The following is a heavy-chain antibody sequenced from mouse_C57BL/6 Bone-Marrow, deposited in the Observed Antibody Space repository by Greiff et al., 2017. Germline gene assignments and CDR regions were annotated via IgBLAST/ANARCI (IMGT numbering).Heavy chain of an antibody. CDR2: FYPGSGSI. Sequence: QVQLKQSGAELVKPGASVKLSCKASGYTFTEYTIHWVKQRSGQGLEWIGWFYPGSGSIKYNEKFKDKATLTADKSSSTVYMVRSRLTSEDSAVYFWARHEAEDFGYYGEGFAYWGQGTLVTVSA. V-gene: IGHV1-62-2*01. CDR3: ARHEAEDFGYYGEGFAY. D-gene: IGHD1-2*01. CDR1: GYTFTEYT. J-gene: IGHJ3*01.